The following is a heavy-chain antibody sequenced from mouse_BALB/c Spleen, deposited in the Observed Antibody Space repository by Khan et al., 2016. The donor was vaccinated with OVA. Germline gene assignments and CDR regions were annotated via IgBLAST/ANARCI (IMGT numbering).Heavy chain of an antibody. CDR2: IRYDGDS. CDR1: GYSITSGYF. D-gene: IGHD1-1*01. Sequence: QLQESGPGLVQPSQSLSLTCSVTGYSITSGYFWNWIRQFPGNNLEWMGYIRYDGDSNYNPSLKSRISITRDTSKNQFFLKLNSVTPEDTATYYCERGGSTGPAWFAYWGQGTLVTVST. CDR3: ERGGSTGPAWFAY. V-gene: IGHV3-6*02. J-gene: IGHJ3*01.